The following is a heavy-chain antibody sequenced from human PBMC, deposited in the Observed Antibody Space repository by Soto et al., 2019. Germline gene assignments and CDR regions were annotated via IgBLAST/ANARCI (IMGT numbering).Heavy chain of an antibody. V-gene: IGHV1-69*06. CDR3: ARERYGGAQNRYYFDY. J-gene: IGHJ4*02. D-gene: IGHD1-26*01. CDR2: IIPIFGTA. CDR1: GGTLSSYA. Sequence: ASVKVSCKDSGGTLSSYAISWVRQATGQGLEWMGGIIPIFGTANYAQKFQGRVTITADKSTSTAYMELSSLRSEDTAVYYCARERYGGAQNRYYFDYWGQGTLVTVSS.